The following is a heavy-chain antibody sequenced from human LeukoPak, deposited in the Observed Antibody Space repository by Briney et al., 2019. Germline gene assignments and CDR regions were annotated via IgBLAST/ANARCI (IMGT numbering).Heavy chain of an antibody. CDR3: ARDHNNHFDY. V-gene: IGHV4-59*01. CDR2: ICYGGST. D-gene: IGHD1-14*01. J-gene: IGHJ4*02. Sequence: SETLSLTCTVSGGSFSNYCWNWIRQPPGKGLEWIGYICYGGSTKYSPSLKSRVTISMASSKNQFSLRLNSLTAADTAVYYCARDHNNHFDYWGQGTLVTVSS. CDR1: GGSFSNYC.